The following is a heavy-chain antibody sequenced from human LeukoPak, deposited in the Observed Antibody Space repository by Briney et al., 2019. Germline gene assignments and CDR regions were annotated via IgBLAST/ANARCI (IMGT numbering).Heavy chain of an antibody. CDR3: AREEGPTGKIERVTPWYGGPPRVHPYYYMNA. Sequence: SETLSLTCTVSDGSINSGSYFWTWIRQPAGKGLEWIGRMFANGNIDYNPSLKSRVSISVDTSKSHFSLRLRSVTAADTAIYYCAREEGPTGKIERVTPWYGGPPRVHPYYYMNAWGRGTTVTVS. V-gene: IGHV4-61*02. CDR2: MFANGNI. CDR1: DGSINSGSYF. D-gene: IGHD6-13*01. J-gene: IGHJ6*03.